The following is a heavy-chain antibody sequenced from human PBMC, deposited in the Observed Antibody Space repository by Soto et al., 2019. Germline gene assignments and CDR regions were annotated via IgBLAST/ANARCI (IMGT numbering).Heavy chain of an antibody. Sequence: PGGSLRLSCTASGFTFSHYALHWLRQTPGKGLEWVAYISYHGNTEKYADSVKGRFTISRDNYKKEVYLQMNGLSAEDTAIYYCTKDTFGAWDSWGQGTLVTVSS. CDR1: GFTFSHYA. D-gene: IGHD3-10*01. V-gene: IGHV3-30*04. J-gene: IGHJ4*02. CDR2: ISYHGNTE. CDR3: TKDTFGAWDS.